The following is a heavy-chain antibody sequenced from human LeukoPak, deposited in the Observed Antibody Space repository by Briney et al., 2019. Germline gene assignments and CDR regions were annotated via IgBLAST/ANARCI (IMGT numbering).Heavy chain of an antibody. V-gene: IGHV3-74*01. CDR2: INSDGSST. Sequence: PGGSLRLSWAAPGFTFSSYWMHWVRQAPGKGLVWVSRINSDGSSTSYADSVKGRFTISRDNAKNTLYLQMNSLRAEDTAVYYCARGPCSSSWYDSEYFQHWGQGTLVTVSS. J-gene: IGHJ1*01. CDR1: GFTFSSYW. CDR3: ARGPCSSSWYDSEYFQH. D-gene: IGHD6-13*01.